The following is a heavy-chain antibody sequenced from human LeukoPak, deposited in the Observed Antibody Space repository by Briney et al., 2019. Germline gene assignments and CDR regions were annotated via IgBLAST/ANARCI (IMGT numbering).Heavy chain of an antibody. CDR2: ISSSGSTI. CDR3: ARDPYYGDYVV. J-gene: IGHJ4*02. V-gene: IGHV3-48*03. CDR1: GFTFSSYE. D-gene: IGHD4-17*01. Sequence: PGGSLRLSCAASGFTFSSYEMNWVRQAPGRGLEWVSYISSSGSTIYYADSVKGRFTISRDNAKNSLYLQMNSLRAEDTAVYYCARDPYYGDYVVWGQGTLVTVSS.